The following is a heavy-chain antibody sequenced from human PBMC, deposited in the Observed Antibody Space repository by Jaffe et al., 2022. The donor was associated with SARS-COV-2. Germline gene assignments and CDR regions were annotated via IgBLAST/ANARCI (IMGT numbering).Heavy chain of an antibody. CDR3: TTEETVGPFYYDSSGYYTVDY. Sequence: EVQLVESGGGLVKPGGSLRLSCAASGFTFSNAWMSWVRQAPGKGLEWVGRIKSKTDGGTTDYAAPVKGRFTISRDDSKNTLYLQMNSLKTEDTAVYYCTTEETVGPFYYDSSGYYTVDYWGQGTLVTVSS. D-gene: IGHD3-22*01. CDR2: IKSKTDGGTT. V-gene: IGHV3-15*01. J-gene: IGHJ4*02. CDR1: GFTFSNAW.